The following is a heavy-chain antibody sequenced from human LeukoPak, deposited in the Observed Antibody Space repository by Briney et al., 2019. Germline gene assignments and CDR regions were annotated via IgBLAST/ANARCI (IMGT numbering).Heavy chain of an antibody. CDR2: INHSGST. Sequence: PSETLSLTCAVYGGSFSGYYWSWIRQPPGKGLEWIGEINHSGSTNYNPSLKSRVTISVDTSKNQFSLKLSSVTAADTAVYYCARGGIIRDIVVVPAAPFDAFDIWGQGTMVTVSS. D-gene: IGHD2-2*01. CDR3: ARGGIIRDIVVVPAAPFDAFDI. CDR1: GGSFSGYY. J-gene: IGHJ3*02. V-gene: IGHV4-34*01.